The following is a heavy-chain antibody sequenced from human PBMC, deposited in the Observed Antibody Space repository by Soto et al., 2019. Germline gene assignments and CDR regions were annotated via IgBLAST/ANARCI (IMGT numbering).Heavy chain of an antibody. CDR2: INPDNGNT. V-gene: IGHV1-3*01. D-gene: IGHD2-15*01. J-gene: IGHJ5*02. CDR3: ARGIATGQLDP. CDR1: GYTFTRYT. Sequence: QVQLVQSGAEVKKPGASVKISCKASGYTFTRYTVNWVRQAPGQRLEWMGWINPDNGNTKSSQKFQDRVIITRDTSARTAYMDLSSLRSEDTAVYYCARGIATGQLDPWGQGTLVTVSP.